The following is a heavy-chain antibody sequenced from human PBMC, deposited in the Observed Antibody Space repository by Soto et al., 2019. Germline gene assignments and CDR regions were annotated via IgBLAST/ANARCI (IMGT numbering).Heavy chain of an antibody. V-gene: IGHV3-30*18. D-gene: IGHD3-3*02. CDR1: GFTFSSYG. J-gene: IGHJ4*02. CDR3: AKDAYPARDGDNFILEY. CDR2: ISYDGSNK. Sequence: QVQLVESGGGVVQPGRSLRLSCAASGFTFSSYGMHWVRQAPGKGLEWVAVISYDGSNKYYADSVKGRFTISRDNTKNTLYLQLNSLRAEDTAVYYCAKDAYPARDGDNFILEYWGQGTLGTVSS.